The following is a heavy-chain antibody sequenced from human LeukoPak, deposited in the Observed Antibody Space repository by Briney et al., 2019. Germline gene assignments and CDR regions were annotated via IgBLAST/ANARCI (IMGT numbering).Heavy chain of an antibody. CDR2: IYYSGST. J-gene: IGHJ5*02. CDR3: ARVILDYYDSSGYWFDP. V-gene: IGHV4-30-4*01. CDR1: GGSISSGDYY. Sequence: PSETLSLTCTVPGGSISSGDYYWSWIRQPPGKGLEWIGYIYYSGSTYYNPSLKSRVTISVDASKNQFSLKLSSVTAADTAVYYCARVILDYYDSSGYWFDPWGQGTLVTVSS. D-gene: IGHD3-22*01.